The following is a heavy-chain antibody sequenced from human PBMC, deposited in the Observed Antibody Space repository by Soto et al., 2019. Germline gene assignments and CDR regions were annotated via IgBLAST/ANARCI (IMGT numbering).Heavy chain of an antibody. J-gene: IGHJ4*02. Sequence: GGSLRLSCAASGFTFSSYSMNWVRQAPGKGLEWVSYISSSSSTIYYADSVKGRFTISRDNAKNSLYLQMNSLRDEDTAVYYCARDDITMIVDISWGYFDYWGQGTLVTVSS. CDR1: GFTFSSYS. D-gene: IGHD3-22*01. CDR3: ARDDITMIVDISWGYFDY. CDR2: ISSSSSTI. V-gene: IGHV3-48*02.